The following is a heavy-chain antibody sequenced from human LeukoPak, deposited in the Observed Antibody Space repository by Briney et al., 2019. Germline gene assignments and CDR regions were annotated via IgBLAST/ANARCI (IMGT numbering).Heavy chain of an antibody. CDR1: GFTFSSYA. CDR3: ARSPTTVVDMYFDY. D-gene: IGHD4-23*01. V-gene: IGHV3-30-3*01. Sequence: GRSLRLSCAASGFTFSSYAMHWVRQAPGKGLEWVAVISYDGSSKYYADSVKGRFTISRDNSKSTLYLQMNSLRAEDTAVYYCARSPTTVVDMYFDYWGQGTLVTVSS. CDR2: ISYDGSSK. J-gene: IGHJ4*02.